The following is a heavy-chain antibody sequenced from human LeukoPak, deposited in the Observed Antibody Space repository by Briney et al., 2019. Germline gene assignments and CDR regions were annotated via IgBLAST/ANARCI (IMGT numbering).Heavy chain of an antibody. CDR3: AGDSRGAYNFDF. Sequence: ASVKVSCKASGYTFTAYYMHWLRQAPGQGLEWMGWINPNSGGTKYAQKFQGRVTMTRDTSISTAYMELSSLSSDDTAVYYCAGDSRGAYNFDFWGQGTLVTVSS. CDR1: GYTFTAYY. CDR2: INPNSGGT. D-gene: IGHD3-10*01. V-gene: IGHV1-2*02. J-gene: IGHJ4*02.